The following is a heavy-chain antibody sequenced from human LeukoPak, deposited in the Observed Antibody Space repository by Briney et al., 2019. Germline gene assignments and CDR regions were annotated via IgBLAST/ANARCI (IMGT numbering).Heavy chain of an antibody. CDR3: ARNGAYMSTFGEPYYYYYYMDV. Sequence: SVKVSCKASGGTFSNYAISWVRQAPGQGLEWMGGIIPIFGTANYAQKFQGRVTITADESTSTADMELSSLRSEDTAVYYCARNGAYMSTFGEPYYYYYYMDVWGKGTTVTISS. V-gene: IGHV1-69*01. J-gene: IGHJ6*03. CDR2: IIPIFGTA. CDR1: GGTFSNYA. D-gene: IGHD3-16*01.